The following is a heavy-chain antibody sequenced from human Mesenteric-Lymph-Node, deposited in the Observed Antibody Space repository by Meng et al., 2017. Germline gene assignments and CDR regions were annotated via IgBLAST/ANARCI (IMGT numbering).Heavy chain of an antibody. Sequence: GGSLRLSCAASGFTFSSYDMHWVRQAPGKGLEWVAIISNDGSKKYYTDSVKGRFTISRDNAKNTLYLQMNSLRAEDTAVYYCARSADYWGQGTLVTVSS. CDR3: ARSADY. CDR1: GFTFSSYD. J-gene: IGHJ4*02. CDR2: ISNDGSKK. V-gene: IGHV3-30*07.